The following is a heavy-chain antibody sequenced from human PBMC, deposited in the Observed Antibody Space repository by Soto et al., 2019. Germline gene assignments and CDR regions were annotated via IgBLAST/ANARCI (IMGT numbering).Heavy chain of an antibody. CDR1: GFTFSNFD. J-gene: IGHJ6*02. CDR3: ARAYTGRLPRRADYYYAMDV. CDR2: IGAARDP. V-gene: IGHV3-13*05. D-gene: IGHD2-2*02. Sequence: GSLRLSCATSGFTFSNFDMHWVRQVPGKGLEWVSAIGAARDPYYLGSVKGRFTISRENAKNSVYLQMNDLRAGDSAVYYCARAYTGRLPRRADYYYAMDVWGQGTTVTVSS.